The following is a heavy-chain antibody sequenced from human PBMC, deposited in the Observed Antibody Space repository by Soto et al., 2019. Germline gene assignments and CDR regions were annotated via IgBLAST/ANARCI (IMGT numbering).Heavy chain of an antibody. D-gene: IGHD2-15*01. J-gene: IGHJ6*02. CDR1: GFTFSSYA. CDR3: AKMRETRVVVVAAPMDV. CDR2: ISGSGGST. Sequence: SLRLSCAASGFTFSSYAMSWVRQAPGKGLEWVSAISGSGGSTYYADSVKGRFTISRDNSKNTLYLQMNSLRAEDTAVYYCAKMRETRVVVVAAPMDVWGQRTTVTVSS. V-gene: IGHV3-23*01.